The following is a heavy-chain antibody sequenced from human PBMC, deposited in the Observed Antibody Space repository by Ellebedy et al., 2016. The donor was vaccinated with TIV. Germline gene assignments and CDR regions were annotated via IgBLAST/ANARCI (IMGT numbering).Heavy chain of an antibody. CDR3: GRGGWSYYYYGMDA. CDR2: IIPFFGPA. J-gene: IGHJ6*02. CDR1: GGTFSNFA. V-gene: IGHV1-69*13. D-gene: IGHD2-15*01. Sequence: SVKVSCXASGGTFSNFAISWVRQAPGQGLEWMGGIIPFFGPANYAQKFQGRVTITADESTSTVYMELSSLRSEDTAVYYCGRGGWSYYYYGMDAWGQGTTVTVSS.